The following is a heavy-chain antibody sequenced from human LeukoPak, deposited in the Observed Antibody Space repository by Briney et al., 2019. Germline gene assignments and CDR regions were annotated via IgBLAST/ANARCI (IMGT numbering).Heavy chain of an antibody. D-gene: IGHD4-23*01. CDR3: AKESEHDYGGNS. CDR2: IRYDGSNK. J-gene: IGHJ5*02. Sequence: GRSLRLSCAASGFTFSSYGMHWVRQAPGKGLEWVAFIRYDGSNKYYADSVKGRFTISRDNSKNTLYLQMNSLRAEDTAVYYCAKESEHDYGGNSWGQGTLVTVSS. V-gene: IGHV3-30*02. CDR1: GFTFSSYG.